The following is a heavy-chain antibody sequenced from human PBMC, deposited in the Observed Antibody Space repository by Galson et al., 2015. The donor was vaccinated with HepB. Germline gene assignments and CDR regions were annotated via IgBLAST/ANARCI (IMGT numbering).Heavy chain of an antibody. V-gene: IGHV3-15*01. CDR2: IISKTDGGTT. D-gene: IGHD3-3*01. Sequence: SLRLSCAASGFTFSKAWMSWVRQAPGKGLEWVARIISKTDGGTTEYAAPVKGRFTISRDDSKNTLYLQMNSPKIEDTAVYYCTTGFSRSGFDYWGQGTLVTVSS. CDR3: TTGFSRSGFDY. J-gene: IGHJ4*02. CDR1: GFTFSKAW.